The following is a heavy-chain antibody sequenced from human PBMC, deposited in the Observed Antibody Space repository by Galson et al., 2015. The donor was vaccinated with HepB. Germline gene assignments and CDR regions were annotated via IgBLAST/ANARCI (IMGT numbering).Heavy chain of an antibody. Sequence: SLRLSCATSGFTFSSYSMNWVRQTPGKGLEWVSSIITTSNYRYYADSVKGRFTISKDNSKKSLYLQMNGLKAEDTAVYYCARGRQYEVLYCEASDYSYMDVWGNGTTVTVSS. V-gene: IGHV3-21*01. J-gene: IGHJ6*03. CDR2: IITTSNYR. CDR1: GFTFSSYS. CDR3: ARGRQYEVLYCEASDYSYMDV. D-gene: IGHD3-16*02.